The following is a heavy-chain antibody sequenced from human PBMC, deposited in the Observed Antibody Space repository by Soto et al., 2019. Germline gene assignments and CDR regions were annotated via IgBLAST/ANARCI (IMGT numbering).Heavy chain of an antibody. V-gene: IGHV3-30*03. CDR1: GFTFSSYG. D-gene: IGHD2-15*01. CDR2: ISYNGSNI. CDR3: ARDLGGGTFDY. J-gene: IGHJ4*02. Sequence: QVQLVESGGGVVQPGGSLRLSCAGSGFTFSSYGIHWVRQAPGKGLEWVAVISYNGSNIYYADSVKGRFTISRDNSKNTLYLQMNSLRDEDTAVYYCARDLGGGTFDYWGQGTLVIVSS.